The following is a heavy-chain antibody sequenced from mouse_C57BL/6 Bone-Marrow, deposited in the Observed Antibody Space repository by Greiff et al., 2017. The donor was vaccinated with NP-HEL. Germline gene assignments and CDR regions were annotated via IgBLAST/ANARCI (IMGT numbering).Heavy chain of an antibody. V-gene: IGHV1-15*01. D-gene: IGHD2-3*01. J-gene: IGHJ2*01. CDR3: TRLDMEDGY. CDR2: IDPETGGT. Sequence: VQLVESGAELVRPGASVTLSCKASGYTFTDYEMHWVKQTPVHGLEWIGAIDPETGGTAYNQKFKGKAILTADKSSSTAYMELRSLTSEDSAVYYCTRLDMEDGYWGQGTTLTVSS. CDR1: GYTFTDYE.